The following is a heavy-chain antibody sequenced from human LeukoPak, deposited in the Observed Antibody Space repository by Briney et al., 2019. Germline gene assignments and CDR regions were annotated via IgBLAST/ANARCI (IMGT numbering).Heavy chain of an antibody. J-gene: IGHJ4*02. CDR2: IAYDGSNR. CDR1: GFTVSSYA. D-gene: IGHD5-24*01. V-gene: IGHV3-30*04. CDR3: AKEDERPDY. Sequence: GGSLRLSCAASGFTVSSYAFQWVRQAPGKGLEWVAVIAYDGSNRYYADSVKGRFTISKDNSKNTLYLQMNSLRAEDTAVYYCAKEDERPDYWGQGTLVTVSS.